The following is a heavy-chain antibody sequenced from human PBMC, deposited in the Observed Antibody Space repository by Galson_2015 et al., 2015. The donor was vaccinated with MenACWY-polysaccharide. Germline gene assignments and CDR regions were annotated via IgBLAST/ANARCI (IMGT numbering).Heavy chain of an antibody. V-gene: IGHV3-7*01. CDR1: GFRFSNFW. CDR2: VNQDGSEN. D-gene: IGHD3-10*01. J-gene: IGHJ4*02. Sequence: ALRLSYAASGFRFSNFWMSWVGQAAGKEVEGVASVNQDGSENYLVDIAEGRFTISRDHAENSLFLQMNSLRAEDTAVYYCARERWVRGVFFDQWGQGTLVTVSS. CDR3: ARERWVRGVFFDQ.